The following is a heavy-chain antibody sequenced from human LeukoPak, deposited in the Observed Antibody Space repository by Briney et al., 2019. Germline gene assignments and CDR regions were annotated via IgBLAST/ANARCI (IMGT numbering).Heavy chain of an antibody. V-gene: IGHV4-39*01. Sequence: KTSETLSPTCTVSGGSISSSTYYWGWIRQPPGKGLEWIGSIYYTGSTYSNPSLKSRVAISVDTSKNQFSLKLSSVTAADTAVYYCARLGRDQLLSHYYYMDVWGKGTTVTISS. CDR3: ARLGRDQLLSHYYYMDV. J-gene: IGHJ6*03. D-gene: IGHD2-2*01. CDR1: GGSISSSTYY. CDR2: IYYTGST.